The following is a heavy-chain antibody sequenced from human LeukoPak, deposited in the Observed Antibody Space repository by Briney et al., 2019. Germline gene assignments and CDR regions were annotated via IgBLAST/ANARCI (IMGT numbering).Heavy chain of an antibody. CDR2: IYYSGST. V-gene: IGHV4-59*01. D-gene: IGHD3-10*01. Sequence: PSETLSLTCTVSGGSISSYYWSWIRQPPGKGLEWIGYIYYSGSTNYNPSLKSRVTISVDTSKNQFSLKLSSVTAAGTAVYYCVRLTMVRGVITYYYGMDVWGQGTTVTVSS. CDR1: GGSISSYY. CDR3: VRLTMVRGVITYYYGMDV. J-gene: IGHJ6*02.